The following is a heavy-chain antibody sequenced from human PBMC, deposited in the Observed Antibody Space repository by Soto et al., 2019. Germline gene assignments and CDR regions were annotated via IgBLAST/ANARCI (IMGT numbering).Heavy chain of an antibody. D-gene: IGHD3-22*01. V-gene: IGHV4-39*01. CDR2: VFYSGSA. CDR1: GGSTSSSSYY. CDR3: ARQVGSGGYYYVFSYFDY. J-gene: IGHJ4*02. Sequence: PWETLSLTCTVSGGSTSSSSYYWGWIRQPPGKGLEWIASVFYSGSAYYNPSLRSRGTISVDTSKNQFSLELSSVTAADTAMYYCARQVGSGGYYYVFSYFDYWGQGNLVTVSS.